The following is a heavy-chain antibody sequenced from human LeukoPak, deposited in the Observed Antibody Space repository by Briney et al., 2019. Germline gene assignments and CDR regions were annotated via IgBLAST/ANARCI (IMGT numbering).Heavy chain of an antibody. Sequence: ASVKVSCKASGYTFTGYYMHWVRQAPGQGLEWMGWINPNSGGTNYAQKFQGRVTMTRDTCISTAYMELSRLRSDDTAVYYCARGLITMVRGVSFLVYWGQGTLVTVSS. CDR2: INPNSGGT. J-gene: IGHJ4*02. CDR3: ARGLITMVRGVSFLVY. D-gene: IGHD3-10*01. V-gene: IGHV1-2*02. CDR1: GYTFTGYY.